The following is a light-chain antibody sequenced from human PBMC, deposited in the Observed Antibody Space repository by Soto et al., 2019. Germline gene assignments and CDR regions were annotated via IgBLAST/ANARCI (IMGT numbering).Light chain of an antibody. CDR3: QQDNNWPWT. CDR2: GAS. CDR1: QSVSSN. J-gene: IGKJ1*01. Sequence: EIVMTQSPATLSVSPGERATLSCRASQSVSSNLAWYQQKPGQAPRLLIYGASTRATGIPARFGGSGSGTEFTLTISSLQSEDFAVYYCQQDNNWPWTFGQGTKVEIK. V-gene: IGKV3-15*01.